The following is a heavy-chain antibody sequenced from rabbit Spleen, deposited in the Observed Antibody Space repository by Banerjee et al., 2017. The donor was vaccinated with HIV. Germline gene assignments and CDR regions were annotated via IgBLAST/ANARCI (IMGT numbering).Heavy chain of an antibody. V-gene: IGHV1S40*01. CDR2: IDSGSSGFT. Sequence: QSLAESGGGLVKPGASLTLTCTASGVSFSSSSYMCWVCQAPGKGLEWIACIDSGSSGFTYFATWAKGRFTISKTSSTTVTLQMTRLTAADTATYFCARDTSSSFSSYGMDLWGQGTLVTVS. CDR3: ARDTSSSFSSYGMDL. J-gene: IGHJ6*01. CDR1: GVSFSSSSY. D-gene: IGHD1-1*01.